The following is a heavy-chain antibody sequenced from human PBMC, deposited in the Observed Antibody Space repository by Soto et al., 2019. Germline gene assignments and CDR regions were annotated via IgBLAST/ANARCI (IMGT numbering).Heavy chain of an antibody. CDR2: ISYDGSNK. Sequence: PGGSLRLSCAASGFTFISYAIHFVRQSPGKGLEWVAVISYDGSNKYYADSVKGRFTISRDNSKNTLYLQMNSLRAEDTAVYYCARDPYAFDIWGQGTMVTVSS. CDR1: GFTFISYA. J-gene: IGHJ3*02. CDR3: ARDPYAFDI. V-gene: IGHV3-30-3*01.